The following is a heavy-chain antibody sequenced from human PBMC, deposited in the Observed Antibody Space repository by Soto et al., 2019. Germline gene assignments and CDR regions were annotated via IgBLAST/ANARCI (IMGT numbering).Heavy chain of an antibody. D-gene: IGHD3-22*01. CDR2: IVVGSGNT. V-gene: IGHV1-58*01. Sequence: SVKVSFKASGFTFPSSAVQWVRQARGQRLEWIARIVVGSGNTNYAQKFQERLTISRDMSTNTAYMELSSLRSEDTAVYYCAAVPYYYDTSGTYFDYWGQRTLVTVSS. CDR3: AAVPYYYDTSGTYFDY. J-gene: IGHJ4*02. CDR1: GFTFPSSA.